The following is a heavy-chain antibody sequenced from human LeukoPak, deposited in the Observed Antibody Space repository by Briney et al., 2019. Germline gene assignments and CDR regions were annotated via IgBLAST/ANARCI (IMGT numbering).Heavy chain of an antibody. CDR3: ARQRGVVPAAYGMDV. CDR2: IYPGDSDT. Sequence: GESLKISCKVSGYDFTNYWIGWVRQMPGKGLEWMGIIYPGDSDTRYSPSFQGQVTISADKSISTAYLQWSSLKASDTAMYYCARQRGVVPAAYGMDVWGQGTTVTVSS. J-gene: IGHJ6*02. CDR1: GYDFTNYW. D-gene: IGHD2-2*01. V-gene: IGHV5-51*01.